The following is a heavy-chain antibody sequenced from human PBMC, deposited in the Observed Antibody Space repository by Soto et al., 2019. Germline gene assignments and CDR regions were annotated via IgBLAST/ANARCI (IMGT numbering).Heavy chain of an antibody. J-gene: IGHJ4*02. D-gene: IGHD3-3*02. CDR1: GFTFAKYA. CDR3: VNDVAILGVIVNHMFDM. Sequence: EVQLVESGGGSVQPGGSLRLSCSASGFTFAKYAMHWVRQAPGKGLEWVSSISCNSGNIVYAGSVKGRFAISRDNAKNSLFLQMDSLTPEDTAFYYCVNDVAILGVIVNHMFDMWGQGTLVTVSS. CDR2: ISCNSGNI. V-gene: IGHV3-9*01.